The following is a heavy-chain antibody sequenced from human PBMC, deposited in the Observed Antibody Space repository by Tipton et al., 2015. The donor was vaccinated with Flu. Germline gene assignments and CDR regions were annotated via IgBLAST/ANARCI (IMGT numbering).Heavy chain of an antibody. CDR2: IYTSGST. J-gene: IGHJ3*02. CDR1: GGSFSGYY. D-gene: IGHD3-22*01. V-gene: IGHV4-4*07. CDR3: ARDGGRITMIVGGAFDI. Sequence: LSLTCAVYGGSFSGYYWSWIRQPAGKGLEWIGRIYTSGSTNYNPSLKSRVTMSVDTSKNQFSLKLSSVTAADTAVYYCARDGGRITMIVGGAFDIWGQGTMVTVSS.